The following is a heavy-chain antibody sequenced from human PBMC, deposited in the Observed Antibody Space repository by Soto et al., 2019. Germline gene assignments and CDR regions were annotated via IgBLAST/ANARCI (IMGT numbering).Heavy chain of an antibody. D-gene: IGHD6-6*01. Sequence: SETLSLTCTVSGGSIGSYYWNWIRQPPGKGLEWIGYFYYTGSTNYNPSLKSRVTISVDTSRNQFSLKLSSVTAADTAVYYCARETPFSPSIAVRRLSYYYMDVWGIGTTVTVSS. CDR2: FYYTGST. J-gene: IGHJ6*03. CDR1: GGSIGSYY. CDR3: ARETPFSPSIAVRRLSYYYMDV. V-gene: IGHV4-59*01.